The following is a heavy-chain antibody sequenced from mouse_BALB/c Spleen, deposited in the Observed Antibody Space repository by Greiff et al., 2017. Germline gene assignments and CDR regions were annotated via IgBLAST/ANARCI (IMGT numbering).Heavy chain of an antibody. Sequence: EVQRVESGGGLVQPGGSRKLSCAASGFTFSSFGMHWVRQAPEKGLEWVAYISSGSSTIYYADTVKGRFTISRDNPKNTLFLQMTSLRSEDTAMYYCARSDSSGYDFDYWGQGTTLTVSS. CDR1: GFTFSSFG. CDR2: ISSGSSTI. V-gene: IGHV5-17*02. CDR3: ARSDSSGYDFDY. J-gene: IGHJ2*01. D-gene: IGHD3-2*01.